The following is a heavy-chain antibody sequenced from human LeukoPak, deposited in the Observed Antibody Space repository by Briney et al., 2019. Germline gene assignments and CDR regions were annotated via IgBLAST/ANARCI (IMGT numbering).Heavy chain of an antibody. Sequence: ASVKVSCKASGYTFTSYGISWVRQAPGQGLEWMGWISAYNGNTNYAQKLQGRVTMTTDTSTSTAYMELRSLRSDDTAVYYCARGGSSGWYGHYYYYGMDVWGQGTTVTVSS. CDR2: ISAYNGNT. V-gene: IGHV1-18*01. CDR3: ARGGSSGWYGHYYYYGMDV. D-gene: IGHD6-19*01. J-gene: IGHJ6*02. CDR1: GYTFTSYG.